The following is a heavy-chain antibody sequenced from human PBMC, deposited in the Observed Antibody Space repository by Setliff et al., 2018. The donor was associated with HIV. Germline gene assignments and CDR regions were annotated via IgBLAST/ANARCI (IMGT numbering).Heavy chain of an antibody. V-gene: IGHV1-18*01. CDR1: GYAFSSYG. Sequence: ASVKVSCKASGYAFSSYGISWVRQAPGQGLEWMGWISAYNGNTNYAHNLQGRVTMTRSTSINTAYMELSSLRFEDTAVYYCASRSSNYFYRTDSDAFDIWGQGTMVTVSS. CDR2: ISAYNGNT. CDR3: ASRSSNYFYRTDSDAFDI. J-gene: IGHJ3*02. D-gene: IGHD3-22*01.